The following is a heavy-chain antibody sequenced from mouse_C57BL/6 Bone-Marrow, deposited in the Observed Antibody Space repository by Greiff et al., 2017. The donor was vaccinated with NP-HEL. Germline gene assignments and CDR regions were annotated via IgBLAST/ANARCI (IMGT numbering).Heavy chain of an antibody. D-gene: IGHD2-1*01. V-gene: IGHV2-9*01. Sequence: QVQLKESGPGLVAPSQSLSLTCTVSGFSLTSYGVDWVRQPPGKGLEWLGVIWGGGSTNYYSAPMSRLSISKDNSTSQVFLKMNSLQTDDTAMYYCAKRYGNYDAMDYWGQGTSVTVSS. CDR3: AKRYGNYDAMDY. CDR1: GFSLTSYG. J-gene: IGHJ4*01. CDR2: IWGGGST.